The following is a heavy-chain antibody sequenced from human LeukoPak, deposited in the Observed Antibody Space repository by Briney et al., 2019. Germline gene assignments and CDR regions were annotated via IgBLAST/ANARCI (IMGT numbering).Heavy chain of an antibody. V-gene: IGHV4-61*02. D-gene: IGHD3-9*01. CDR1: GGSISSGSYY. Sequence: SETLSLTCTVSGGSISSGSYYWSWIRQPAGKGLEWIGRIYTSGSTNYNPSLKSRVTISVDTSKNQFSLKLSSVTAADTAVYYCARGFQYYDILTGYSNYWYFDLWGRGTLVTVSS. CDR3: ARGFQYYDILTGYSNYWYFDL. J-gene: IGHJ2*01. CDR2: IYTSGST.